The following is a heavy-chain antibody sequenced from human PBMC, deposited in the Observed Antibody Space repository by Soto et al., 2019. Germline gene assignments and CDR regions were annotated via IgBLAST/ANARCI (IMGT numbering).Heavy chain of an antibody. CDR2: IFYSDSF. J-gene: IGHJ4*02. CDR3: ARAPETPPIFGVVRPYFFDF. CDR1: GGSISRGGSY. D-gene: IGHD3-3*01. V-gene: IGHV4-31*03. Sequence: QVRLQESGPGLVKSSQTLSLTCTVSGGSISRGGSYWSWIRQRPGKGLEWIGYIFYSDSFYYTPSLKGRVVILADTSKNQFTLKLSSVTDADTAVYYCARAPETPPIFGVVRPYFFDFWGQGTLVTVSS.